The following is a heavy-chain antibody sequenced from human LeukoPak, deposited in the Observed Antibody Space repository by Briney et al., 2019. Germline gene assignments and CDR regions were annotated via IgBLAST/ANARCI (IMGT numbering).Heavy chain of an antibody. CDR2: ISWNSGSI. D-gene: IGHD3-22*01. V-gene: IGHV3-9*03. CDR3: ARETWDGTYYYDSSGSPVYYFDY. CDR1: GFTFDDYA. J-gene: IGHJ4*02. Sequence: GGSLRLSCAASGFTFDDYAMHWVRHAPGKGLEWVSGISWNSGSIAYADSVKGRFTISRDNAKNSLYLQMNSLRAEDMALYYCARETWDGTYYYDSSGSPVYYFDYWGQGTLVTVSS.